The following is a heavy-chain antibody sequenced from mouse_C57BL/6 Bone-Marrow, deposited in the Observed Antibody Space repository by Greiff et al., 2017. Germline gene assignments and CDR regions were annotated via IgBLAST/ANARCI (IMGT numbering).Heavy chain of an antibody. V-gene: IGHV5-17*01. J-gene: IGHJ4*01. Sequence: EVQGLESGAGLVKPGGSLKLSCAASGFTFSDYGMHWVRQAPGKGLEWVAYISSGSSTIYYPDTVKGRSTLSRDNAKNTLFLQMTSMRSEDTAMYYCARKRRVTMDYWGEGTSVTVSS. CDR2: ISSGSSTI. CDR1: GFTFSDYG. CDR3: ARKRRVTMDY.